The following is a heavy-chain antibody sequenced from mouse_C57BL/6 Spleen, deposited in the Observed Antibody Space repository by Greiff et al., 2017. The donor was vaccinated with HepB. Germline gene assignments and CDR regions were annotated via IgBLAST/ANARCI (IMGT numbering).Heavy chain of an antibody. Sequence: QVHVKQPGAELVRPGSSVKLSCKASGYTFTSYWMDWVKQRPGQGLEWIGNIYPSDSETHYNQKFKDKATLTVDKSSSTAYMQLSSLTSEDSAVYYCARNWDRDYYAMDYWGQGTSVTVSS. J-gene: IGHJ4*01. CDR2: IYPSDSET. CDR3: ARNWDRDYYAMDY. D-gene: IGHD4-1*01. V-gene: IGHV1-61*01. CDR1: GYTFTSYW.